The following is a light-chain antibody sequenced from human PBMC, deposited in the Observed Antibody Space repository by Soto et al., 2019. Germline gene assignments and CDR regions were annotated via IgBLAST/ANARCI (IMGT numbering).Light chain of an antibody. V-gene: IGLV1-40*01. Sequence: VLTQPPSVSGAPGQRVTISCTGSSSNIGAGYDVHWYQQLPGTAPKLLIYGNSNRPSGVPDRFSGSKSGTSASLAITGLQAEDEADYYCQSYDSSLSAVFGGGTQLTVL. CDR1: SSNIGAGYD. CDR3: QSYDSSLSAV. J-gene: IGLJ7*01. CDR2: GNS.